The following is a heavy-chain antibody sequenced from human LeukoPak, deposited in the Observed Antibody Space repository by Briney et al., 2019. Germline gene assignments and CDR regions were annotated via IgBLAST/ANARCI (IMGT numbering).Heavy chain of an antibody. Sequence: PSETLSLTCTVSGGSISSSSYYWGWIRQPPGKGLEWIGSIYYSGSTYYNPSLKSRVTISVDTSKNQFSLKLSSVTAADTAVYYCASQVVGLPRDYYFDYWGQGTLVTVSS. CDR2: IYYSGST. CDR3: ASQVVGLPRDYYFDY. J-gene: IGHJ4*02. D-gene: IGHD6-19*01. V-gene: IGHV4-39*01. CDR1: GGSISSSSYY.